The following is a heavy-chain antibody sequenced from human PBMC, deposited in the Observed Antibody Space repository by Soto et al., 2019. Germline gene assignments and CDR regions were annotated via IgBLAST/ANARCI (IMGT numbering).Heavy chain of an antibody. V-gene: IGHV4-59*01. CDR1: SYSISSYY. J-gene: IGHJ4*02. D-gene: IGHD6-13*01. CDR2: ISYSGST. CDR3: ARGTSWQLPFDY. Sequence: SETLFLTCTCSSYSISSYYWIRIRQPPGKRLEWIGYISYSGSTDYNPSLKSRVTISGDTSKNQFSLKVSSVTAADTAVYYCARGTSWQLPFDYWGQGTLVTVSS.